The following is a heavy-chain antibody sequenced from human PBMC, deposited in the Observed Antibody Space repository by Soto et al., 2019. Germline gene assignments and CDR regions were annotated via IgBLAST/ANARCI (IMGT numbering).Heavy chain of an antibody. Sequence: ASVKVSCKASGYTFTNYGISWVRQAPGQGLEWMGWISTYHANRNYAQKFQDRVTMTTDTSTNTAYMELKSLRSDDTAVYYCVRDPYNRGGEDANGRDLDMWGQGTMVTVSS. D-gene: IGHD3-16*01. CDR3: VRDPYNRGGEDANGRDLDM. J-gene: IGHJ3*02. CDR1: GYTFTNYG. CDR2: ISTYHANR. V-gene: IGHV1-18*01.